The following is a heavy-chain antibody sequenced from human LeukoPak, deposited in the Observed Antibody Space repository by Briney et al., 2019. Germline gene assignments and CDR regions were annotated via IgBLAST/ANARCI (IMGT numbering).Heavy chain of an antibody. CDR1: GYSFTSYW. Sequence: GESLKISCKGSGYSFTSYWSGWVRQMPGKGLEWMGIIYPGDSGTSYSPSFQGQVTNSADKSISTAYLQCSSLTASDTAMYYCARRSCSSTSCYSYSSGWLIDYWGQGTLVTVSS. CDR3: ARRSCSSTSCYSYSSGWLIDY. D-gene: IGHD2-2*02. V-gene: IGHV5-51*01. J-gene: IGHJ4*02. CDR2: IYPGDSGT.